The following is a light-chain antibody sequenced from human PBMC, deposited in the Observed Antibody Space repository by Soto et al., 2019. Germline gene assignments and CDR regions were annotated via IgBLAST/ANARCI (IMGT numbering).Light chain of an antibody. CDR1: QAIRVD. V-gene: IGKV1-6*01. CDR2: EAS. Sequence: AIHMTHSPSSLSSWLVERVTITCRASQAIRVDLAWYQQKPGKAPKLLIYEASSLDSGVPSRFSGSGSGTDFTLTITSLEPEDFAFYYCHQRQRWPRTFGQGTKVDIK. CDR3: HQRQRWPRT. J-gene: IGKJ1*01.